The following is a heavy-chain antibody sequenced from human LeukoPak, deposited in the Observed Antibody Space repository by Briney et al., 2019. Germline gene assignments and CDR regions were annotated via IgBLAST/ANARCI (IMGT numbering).Heavy chain of an antibody. CDR2: IYYSGST. D-gene: IGHD3-10*01. Sequence: SETLSLTCTVSGGSISSYYWSWIRQPPGKGLEWIGYIYYSGSTNYNPSLKSRVTISVDTSKNQFSLKLSSVTAADTAVYYCARWALSLLWFGELSGPFDYWGQGTLVTVSS. J-gene: IGHJ4*02. CDR1: GGSISSYY. V-gene: IGHV4-59*12. CDR3: ARWALSLLWFGELSGPFDY.